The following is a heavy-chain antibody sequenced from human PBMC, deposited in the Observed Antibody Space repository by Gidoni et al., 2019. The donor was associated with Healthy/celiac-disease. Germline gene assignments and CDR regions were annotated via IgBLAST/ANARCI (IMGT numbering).Heavy chain of an antibody. Sequence: QVTLKESGPVLVKPTETLTLTCTVSGFSLSNARMGVSWIRQPPGKALEWLAHIFSNDEKSYSTSLKSRLTISKDTSKSQVVLTMTNMDPVDTATYYCARIGEYNWNYRGYYYYGMDVWGQGTTVTVSS. CDR2: IFSNDEK. CDR3: ARIGEYNWNYRGYYYYGMDV. V-gene: IGHV2-26*01. J-gene: IGHJ6*02. D-gene: IGHD1-7*01. CDR1: GFSLSNARMG.